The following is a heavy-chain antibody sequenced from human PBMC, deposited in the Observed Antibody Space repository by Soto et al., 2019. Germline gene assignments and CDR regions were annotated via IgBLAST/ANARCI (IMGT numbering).Heavy chain of an antibody. D-gene: IGHD2-15*01. CDR2: IHYSGST. CDR1: GGSISGSY. CDR3: TKYRRTDAEGYSFDY. J-gene: IGHJ4*02. V-gene: IGHV4-59*01. Sequence: LSLTCTVSGGSISGSYWSWIRHTPGKVLEWVGYIHYSGSTNYNPSLKSRVTMSVDSAKNQFSPQLSSVTAADTAEYFCTKYRRTDAEGYSFDYWGQGALVTVSS.